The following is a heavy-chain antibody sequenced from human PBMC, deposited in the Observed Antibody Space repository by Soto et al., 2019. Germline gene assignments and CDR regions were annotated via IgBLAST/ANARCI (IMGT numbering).Heavy chain of an antibody. CDR3: ARDHDYVGGNYRYSADY. CDR1: GFTFTSSA. V-gene: IGHV1-58*01. CDR2: IGVGSGNT. D-gene: IGHD3-16*02. J-gene: IGHJ4*02. Sequence: SVKVSCKASGFTFTSSAVQWVRQARGQRLEWIGWIGVGSGNTNYAQKFQERVTITRDMSTSTAYMELSSLRSEDTAVYYCARDHDYVGGNYRYSADYWGQGTLVTVSS.